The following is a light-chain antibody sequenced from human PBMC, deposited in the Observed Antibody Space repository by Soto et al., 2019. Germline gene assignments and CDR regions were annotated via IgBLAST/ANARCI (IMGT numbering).Light chain of an antibody. CDR3: QLYATSPLT. V-gene: IGKV3-20*01. CDR2: GAS. CDR1: QSVGRNF. J-gene: IGKJ4*01. Sequence: EIVLTQSPGTLSLSPGERATLSCRASQSVGRNFLAWYQQKPGQAPRLLIYGASSRATGIPDRFGASGSGTDFTLTISRLELEDLAVYYCQLYATSPLTFGGGTKVEIK.